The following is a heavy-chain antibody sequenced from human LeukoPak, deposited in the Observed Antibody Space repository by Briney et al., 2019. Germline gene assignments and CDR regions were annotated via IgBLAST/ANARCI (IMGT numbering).Heavy chain of an antibody. D-gene: IGHD2-2*02. Sequence: GGSLRLSCETSGFTFTNYAMSWVRQAPGKGLESVSAFTGRAGRTYYAHSVAGRFTISRHTSTNTLFLEMSSLRVEDTDIYFCDKDHLLCTSTSCYIDYFDSWGLGTLVTVSS. CDR2: FTGRAGRT. J-gene: IGHJ4*02. CDR3: DKDHLLCTSTSCYIDYFDS. CDR1: GFTFTNYA. V-gene: IGHV3-23*01.